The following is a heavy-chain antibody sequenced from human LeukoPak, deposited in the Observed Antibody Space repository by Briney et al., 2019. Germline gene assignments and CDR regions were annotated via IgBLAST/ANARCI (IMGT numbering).Heavy chain of an antibody. CDR1: GYTFTSYY. V-gene: IGHV1-46*01. D-gene: IGHD6-13*01. J-gene: IGHJ5*02. CDR2: INPSGGST. CDR3: ARALYSSSWWDNWFDP. Sequence: ASVKVSCKASGYTFTSYYMHWVRQAPGQGLEWMGIINPSGGSTSYAQKFQGRVTMTRDMSTSTVYMELSSLGSEDTAVYYCARALYSSSWWDNWFDPWGQGTLVTVSS.